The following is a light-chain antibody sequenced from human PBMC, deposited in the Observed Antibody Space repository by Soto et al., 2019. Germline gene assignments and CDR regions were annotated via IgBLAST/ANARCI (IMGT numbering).Light chain of an antibody. J-gene: IGLJ1*01. CDR3: NSHTSGDFRV. V-gene: IGLV2-14*01. CDR2: EVS. Sequence: QSALTQPASVSGSPGQSITISCTGTSNDGGRYNHVSWYQHHPGKAPKLIISEVSNRPSGVSNRFSGSKSGYTASLTISGLQAEDEADYYCNSHTSGDFRVYGTGTKLTVL. CDR1: SNDGGRYNH.